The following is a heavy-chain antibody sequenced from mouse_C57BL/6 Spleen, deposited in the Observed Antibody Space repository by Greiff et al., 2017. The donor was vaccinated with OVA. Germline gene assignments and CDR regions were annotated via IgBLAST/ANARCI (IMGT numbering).Heavy chain of an antibody. V-gene: IGHV3-3*01. J-gene: IGHJ4*01. D-gene: IGHD6-2*01. CDR1: GFSINSDCY. CDR2: TFYSGIT. CDR3: ARDEGVSLYYYAMDY. Sequence: EVQLQESGPSLVRPSQTLSLTCTVTGFSINSDCYWIWIRQFPGNKLEYIGYTFYSGITYYNPSLESRTYITRDTSKNQFSLKLSSVTTEDTATYYCARDEGVSLYYYAMDYWGQGTSVTVSS.